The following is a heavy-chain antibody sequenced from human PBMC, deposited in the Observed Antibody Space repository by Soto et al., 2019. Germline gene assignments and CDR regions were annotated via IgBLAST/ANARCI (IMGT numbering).Heavy chain of an antibody. CDR2: IWNDGTTQ. CDR3: VRGIPSQYTSNWLYWYFDL. Sequence: VQLVESGGGVVQPGRSLRLSCAASGFVYSTYAMHWVRLSPGKGLEWVALIWNDGTTQNYLDSVKGRFIISRDNSLNPLHLEMDSLRAEDSGVYFFVRGIPSQYTSNWLYWYFDLWGRGTQVTVSA. D-gene: IGHD6-13*01. V-gene: IGHV3-33*01. J-gene: IGHJ2*01. CDR1: GFVYSTYA.